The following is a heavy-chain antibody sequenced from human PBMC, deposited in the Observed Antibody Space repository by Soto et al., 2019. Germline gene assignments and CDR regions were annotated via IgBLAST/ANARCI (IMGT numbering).Heavy chain of an antibody. CDR3: ARRCSGGSCYSDDAFDI. Sequence: SVKVSCKASGGTFSSYTISWVRQAPGQGLEWMGRIIPILGIANYAQKFQGRVTITADKSTSTAYMELSSLRSEDTAVYYCARRCSGGSCYSDDAFDIWGQGTMVTVSS. CDR1: GGTFSSYT. J-gene: IGHJ3*02. CDR2: IIPILGIA. V-gene: IGHV1-69*02. D-gene: IGHD2-15*01.